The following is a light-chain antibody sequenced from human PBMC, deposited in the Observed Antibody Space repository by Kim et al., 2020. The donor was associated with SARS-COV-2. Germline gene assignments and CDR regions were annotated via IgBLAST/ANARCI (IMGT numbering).Light chain of an antibody. V-gene: IGKV3-20*01. CDR2: TTS. Sequence: EIVLTQSPGTLSLSPGERATLSCRASQSVSSRHLAWYQQKPGQAPRLLMYTTSSRATGIPDRFSGSGSGTDFTLTIDRLEPEDFAVYFCQQYLSSPLTFGGGTKGDI. J-gene: IGKJ4*01. CDR3: QQYLSSPLT. CDR1: QSVSSRH.